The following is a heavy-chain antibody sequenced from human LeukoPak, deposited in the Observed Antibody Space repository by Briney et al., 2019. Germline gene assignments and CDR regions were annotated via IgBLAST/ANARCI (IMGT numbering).Heavy chain of an antibody. V-gene: IGHV4-4*02. CDR2: VYHSGST. Sequence: SGTLSLTCAVSGGSISSGNWWSWVRQPPGKGLEWIGEVYHSGSTNYNPSLKSRITISVGTSKNQFSLNLSSVTAADTAIYYCARAGDYGIPFDYWGQGTLVTVSS. CDR3: ARAGDYGIPFDY. D-gene: IGHD4-17*01. J-gene: IGHJ4*02. CDR1: GGSISSGNW.